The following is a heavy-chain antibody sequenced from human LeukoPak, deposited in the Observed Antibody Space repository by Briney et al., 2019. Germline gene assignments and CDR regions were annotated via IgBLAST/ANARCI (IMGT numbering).Heavy chain of an antibody. CDR2: IKSKTDGGTT. Sequence: GGSLRLSCAASGFTFSSYAMHWVRQAPGKGLEWVGRIKSKTDGGTTDYAAPVKGRFTISRDDSKNTLYLQMNSLKTEDTAVYYCTTYYYGSGSYYTGSYYFDYWGQGTLVTVSS. J-gene: IGHJ4*02. D-gene: IGHD3-10*01. CDR3: TTYYYGSGSYYTGSYYFDY. CDR1: GFTFSSYA. V-gene: IGHV3-15*07.